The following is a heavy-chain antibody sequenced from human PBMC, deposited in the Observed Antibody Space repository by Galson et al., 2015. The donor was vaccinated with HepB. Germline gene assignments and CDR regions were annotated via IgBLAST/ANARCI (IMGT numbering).Heavy chain of an antibody. CDR2: INAGNGNT. CDR1: GYTFTSYA. D-gene: IGHD6-6*01. Sequence: SVKVSCKASGYTFTSYAMHWVRQAPGQRLEWMGWINAGNGNTKYSQKFQGRVTITRDTSASTAYMELSSLRSEDTAVYYCAREIGEQLVRLVGPLDYWGQGTLVTVSS. CDR3: AREIGEQLVRLVGPLDY. V-gene: IGHV1-3*01. J-gene: IGHJ4*02.